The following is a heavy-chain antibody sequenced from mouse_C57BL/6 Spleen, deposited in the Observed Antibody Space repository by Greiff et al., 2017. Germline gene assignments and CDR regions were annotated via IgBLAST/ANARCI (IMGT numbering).Heavy chain of an antibody. V-gene: IGHV5-17*01. CDR1: GFTFSDYG. Sequence: EVQVVESGGGLVKPGGSLKLSCAASGFTFSDYGMHWVRQAPEKGLEWVAYISSGSSTIYYADTVKGRFTISRDNAKNTLFLQMTSLRSEDTAMYYCANRVTTVVPYAMDYWGQGTSVTVS. D-gene: IGHD1-1*01. CDR3: ANRVTTVVPYAMDY. J-gene: IGHJ4*01. CDR2: ISSGSSTI.